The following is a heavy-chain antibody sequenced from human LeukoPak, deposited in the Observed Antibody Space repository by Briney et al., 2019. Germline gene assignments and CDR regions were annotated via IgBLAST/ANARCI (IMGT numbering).Heavy chain of an antibody. CDR3: ARSKDRSWPFDS. Sequence: GGSLRLSCAASGFTFNNYSMNWVRQAPGKGLEWVSYISNTSVTISYADSVKGRFTISRDNAKNSLYLQMNSLRPDDTAVYFCARSKDRSWPFDSWGQGTLVAVSS. CDR1: GFTFNNYS. V-gene: IGHV3-48*01. J-gene: IGHJ4*02. CDR2: ISNTSVTI. D-gene: IGHD4-11*01.